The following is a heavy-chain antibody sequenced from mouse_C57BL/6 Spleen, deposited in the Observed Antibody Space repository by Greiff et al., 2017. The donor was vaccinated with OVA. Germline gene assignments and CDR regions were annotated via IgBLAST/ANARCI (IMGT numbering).Heavy chain of an antibody. CDR3: ARDQGVYYGSSDAMDD. J-gene: IGHJ4*01. D-gene: IGHD1-1*01. CDR1: GYSITSGYY. CDR2: ISYDGSN. Sequence: EVKLLESGPGLVKPSQSLSLTCSVTGYSITSGYYWNWIRQFPGNKLEWMGYISYDGSNNYNPSLKNRISITRDTSKNQFFLKLNSVTTEDTATYYCARDQGVYYGSSDAMDDWGQGASVTVSS. V-gene: IGHV3-6*01.